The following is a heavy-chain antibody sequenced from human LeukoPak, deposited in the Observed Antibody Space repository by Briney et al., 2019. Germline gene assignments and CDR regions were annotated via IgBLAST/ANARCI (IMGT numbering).Heavy chain of an antibody. CDR3: ARDRGWLQFDY. CDR1: GFAFSNYW. V-gene: IGHV3-7*05. Sequence: GGSLRLSCAASGFAFSNYWMNWVRQAPGKGLEWVASIKQDGSEKYSVDSVKGRFTISRDNAKNSLYLQMNSLRAEDTAVYYCARDRGWLQFDYWGQGTLVTVTA. D-gene: IGHD5-24*01. CDR2: IKQDGSEK. J-gene: IGHJ4*02.